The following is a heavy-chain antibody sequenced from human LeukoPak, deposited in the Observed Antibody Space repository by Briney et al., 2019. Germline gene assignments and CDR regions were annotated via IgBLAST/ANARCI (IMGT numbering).Heavy chain of an antibody. CDR1: GFTFSSCG. CDR3: AKVRYSGSTEFDY. D-gene: IGHD1-26*01. CDR2: ISYDGSNK. Sequence: PGRSLRLSCAASGFTFSSCGMHWVRQAPGKGLEWVAVISYDGSNKYYADSVKGRFTISRDNSKNTLYLQMNSLRAEDTAVYYCAKVRYSGSTEFDYWGQGTLVTVSS. V-gene: IGHV3-30*18. J-gene: IGHJ4*02.